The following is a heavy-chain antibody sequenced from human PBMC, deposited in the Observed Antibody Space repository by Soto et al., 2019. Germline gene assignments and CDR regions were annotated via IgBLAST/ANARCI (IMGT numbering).Heavy chain of an antibody. D-gene: IGHD2-15*01. J-gene: IGHJ5*02. CDR3: AREYCSDMTCDGWFDP. Sequence: ASVKVSCKASGYTFITFYMHWVRQAPGQGFEWMGRLNPIDGRTTYAQKYQGRATMTRDTSTKTVYMELNSLRFEDTAVYYCAREYCSDMTCDGWFDPWGQGTLVTVSS. CDR1: GYTFITFY. V-gene: IGHV1-46*01. CDR2: LNPIDGRT.